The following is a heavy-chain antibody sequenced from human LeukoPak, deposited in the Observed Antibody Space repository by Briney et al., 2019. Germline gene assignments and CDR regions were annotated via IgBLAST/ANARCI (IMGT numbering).Heavy chain of an antibody. J-gene: IGHJ4*02. V-gene: IGHV3-7*01. CDR2: IKQDGSEK. CDR3: ARKNGLDY. CDR1: GGSISSYY. Sequence: ASETLSLTCTVSGGSISSYYWSWVRQAPGKGLEWVANIKQDGSEKYYVDSVKGRFTISRDNAKNSLYLQMNSLRAEDTAVYYCARKNGLDYWGQGTLVTVSS.